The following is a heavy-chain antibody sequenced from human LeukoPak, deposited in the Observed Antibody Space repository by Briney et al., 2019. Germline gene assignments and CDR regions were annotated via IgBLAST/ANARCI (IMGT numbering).Heavy chain of an antibody. CDR3: ARQNGYNPDY. Sequence: GASVKVSCKASAYTFSNYYMHWVRHAPGQGLEWMGWINPNSGGTNFAQNFQGRVTMTRATSISTAYMELSGLISDDTAVYYCARQNGYNPDYWGRGTLVTVAS. CDR2: INPNSGGT. D-gene: IGHD5-24*01. V-gene: IGHV1-2*02. J-gene: IGHJ4*02. CDR1: AYTFSNYY.